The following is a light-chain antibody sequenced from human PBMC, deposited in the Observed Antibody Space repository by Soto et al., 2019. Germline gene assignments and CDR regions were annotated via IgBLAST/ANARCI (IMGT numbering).Light chain of an antibody. CDR1: QSIHSW. CDR3: QQYHTYSYA. Sequence: DILMTQSPSALSASVGARVTITCRASQSIHSWVAWYQQKPGKAPKLLIYDASTLEGGVSSRFGGSGAGTEFTLTISSLQPDDLATYYCQQYHTYSYAFGQGTKLESK. V-gene: IGKV1-5*01. CDR2: DAS. J-gene: IGKJ2*01.